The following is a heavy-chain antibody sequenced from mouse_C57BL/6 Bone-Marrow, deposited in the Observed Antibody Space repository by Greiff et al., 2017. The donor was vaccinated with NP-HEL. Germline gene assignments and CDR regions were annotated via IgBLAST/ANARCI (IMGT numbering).Heavy chain of an antibody. V-gene: IGHV1-76*01. CDR3: ARRGLYGSPYYAMDY. J-gene: IGHJ4*01. CDR2: IYPGSGNT. Sequence: QVQLQQSGAELVRPGASVKLSCKASGYTFTDYYINWVQQRPGQGLEWIARIYPGSGNTYYNEKFKGKATLTAEKSSSTAYMQLSSLTSEDSAVYFCARRGLYGSPYYAMDYWGQGTSVTVSS. D-gene: IGHD1-1*01. CDR1: GYTFTDYY.